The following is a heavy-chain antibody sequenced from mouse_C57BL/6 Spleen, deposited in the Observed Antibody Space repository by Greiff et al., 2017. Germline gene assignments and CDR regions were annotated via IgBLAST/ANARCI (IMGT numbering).Heavy chain of an antibody. V-gene: IGHV1-9*01. CDR3: AGSGQLRLRAY. CDR1: GYTFTGYW. J-gene: IGHJ3*01. CDR2: ILPGSGST. Sequence: QVQLQQSGAELMKPGASVKLSCKATGYTFTGYWIAWVKQRPGHGLEWVGGILPGSGSTNYHEKFKGKATFTADTSSNTAYMQLSRLTTEDSAIYYYAGSGQLRLRAYWGQGTLVTVSA. D-gene: IGHD3-2*02.